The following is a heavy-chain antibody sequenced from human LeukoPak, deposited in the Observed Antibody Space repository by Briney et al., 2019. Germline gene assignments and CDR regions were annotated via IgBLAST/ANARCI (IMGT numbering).Heavy chain of an antibody. J-gene: IGHJ4*02. CDR3: AKDDDWLRFEH. Sequence: GGSLRLSCAASGFTFSSHGMNWVRQALGKGLEWVSGISGSGGRTYYADSVKGRFTISRDDSNHMLYLQMNSLIAEDTAIYYCAKDDDWLRFEHWGRGTPVSVSS. CDR1: GFTFSSHG. V-gene: IGHV3-23*01. CDR2: ISGSGGRT. D-gene: IGHD5-12*01.